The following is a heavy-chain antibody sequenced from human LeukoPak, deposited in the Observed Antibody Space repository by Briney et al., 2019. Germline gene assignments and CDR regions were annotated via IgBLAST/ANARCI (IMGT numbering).Heavy chain of an antibody. CDR3: AKDRPNGLDY. Sequence: GVSLRLSCAVSGFTFINYAMTWVRQAPGKGLEWVSGIDGRGDSTYYADSVKGRFTVSRDNSKNTVFLQMHSLSAEDTAVYYCAKDRPNGLDYWGQGTLVTVSS. CDR1: GFTFINYA. V-gene: IGHV3-23*01. J-gene: IGHJ4*02. CDR2: IDGRGDST.